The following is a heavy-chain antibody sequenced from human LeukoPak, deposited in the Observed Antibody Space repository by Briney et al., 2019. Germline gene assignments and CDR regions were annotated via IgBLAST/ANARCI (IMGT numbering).Heavy chain of an antibody. CDR3: AREGEGGSWEDLPIYYYYGIDV. CDR2: ISSSGSTI. D-gene: IGHD2-15*01. V-gene: IGHV3-48*03. J-gene: IGHJ6*04. Sequence: GGSLRLSCAASGFTFSSYEMNWVRQAPGKGLEWVSYISSSGSTIYYADSVKGRFTISRDNAKNSLYLQMNSLRAEDTAVYYCAREGEGGSWEDLPIYYYYGIDVCGKGTTVTVSS. CDR1: GFTFSSYE.